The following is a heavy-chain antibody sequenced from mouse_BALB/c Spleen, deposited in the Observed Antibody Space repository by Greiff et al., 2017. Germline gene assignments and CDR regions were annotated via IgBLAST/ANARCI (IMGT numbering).Heavy chain of an antibody. D-gene: IGHD2-3*01. CDR2: ISYSGST. CDR1: GYSITSDYA. CDR3: ARWGWDGYPY. Sequence: EVQLQESGPGLVKPSQSLSLTCTVTGYSITSDYAWNWIRQFPGNKLEWMGYISYSGSTSYNPSLKSRISITRDTSKNQFFLQLNSVTTEDTATYYCARWGWDGYPYWGQGTTLTVSS. V-gene: IGHV3-2*02. J-gene: IGHJ2*01.